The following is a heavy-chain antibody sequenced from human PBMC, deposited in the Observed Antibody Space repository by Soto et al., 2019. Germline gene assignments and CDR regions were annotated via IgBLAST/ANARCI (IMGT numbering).Heavy chain of an antibody. CDR3: ARYSGKYQGPIDY. J-gene: IGHJ4*02. CDR1: GFTFSTYS. Sequence: PGGSLRLSCAASGFTFSTYSMNWVRQAPGKGLEWVSYIDSSSSPIYYADSVKGRFTVSRDNSKNTLYLQMNSLRAEDTAVYFCARYSGKYQGPIDYWGQGTLVTVSS. D-gene: IGHD1-26*01. V-gene: IGHV3-48*01. CDR2: IDSSSSPI.